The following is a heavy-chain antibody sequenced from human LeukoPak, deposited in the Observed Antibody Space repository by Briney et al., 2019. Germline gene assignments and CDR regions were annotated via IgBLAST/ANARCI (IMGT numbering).Heavy chain of an antibody. V-gene: IGHV4-39*01. CDR3: ARHLSGTYYRFDY. CDR1: GDSISSNSYC. Sequence: SETLSLTCTLSGDSISSNSYCWDWIRQPPGKGLEWIGTIYYSGSTSYNPSLKSRVTISVDTSRSQFSLKLSSVTAADTAVYYCARHLSGTYYRFDYWGQGTLVTVSS. D-gene: IGHD1-26*01. CDR2: IYYSGST. J-gene: IGHJ4*02.